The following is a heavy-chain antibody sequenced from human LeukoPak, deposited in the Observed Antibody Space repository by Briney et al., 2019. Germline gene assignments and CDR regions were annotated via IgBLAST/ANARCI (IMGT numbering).Heavy chain of an antibody. V-gene: IGHV5-51*01. CDR1: GYSFTNYW. CDR3: ARSSVLWFGELLPIYFDY. CDR2: IYPGDSDT. J-gene: IGHJ4*02. Sequence: GESLKISCQASGYSFTNYWIGWVRQMPGKGLEWMGIIYPGDSDTRYSPSFQGQVTISADKSISTAYLQWSSLRASDTAMYYCARSSVLWFGELLPIYFDYWGQGTLVTVSS. D-gene: IGHD3-10*01.